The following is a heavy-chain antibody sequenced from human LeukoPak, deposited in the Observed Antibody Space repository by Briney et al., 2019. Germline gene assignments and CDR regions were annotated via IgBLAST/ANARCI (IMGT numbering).Heavy chain of an antibody. D-gene: IGHD4-17*01. CDR1: GFIFSSYG. CDR3: ASMTTVPLDDAFDI. CDR2: IWYDGSKS. V-gene: IGHV3-33*01. J-gene: IGHJ3*02. Sequence: GGSLRLSCAASGFIFSSYGMHWVRQAPGKGLEWVALIWYDGSKSHHADSVKGRFTISRDNSKNTLYLQMNSLRAEDTAVYYCASMTTVPLDDAFDIWGQGTMVTVSS.